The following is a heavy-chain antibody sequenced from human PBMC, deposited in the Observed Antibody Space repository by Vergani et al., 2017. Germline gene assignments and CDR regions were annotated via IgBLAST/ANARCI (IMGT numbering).Heavy chain of an antibody. D-gene: IGHD3-10*01. Sequence: VQLVESGGGLIQPGGSLRLSCAASGFTFSTYGMHWVRQAPGKGLEWVAIISYEGTNKYYANSVKGRFTISRDNSKNTLYLQMNSRRAEDTAVYYCAKALGSITMVRGVIPLLNYWGQGTLVTVSS. CDR2: ISYEGTNK. CDR3: AKALGSITMVRGVIPLLNY. J-gene: IGHJ4*02. CDR1: GFTFSTYG. V-gene: IGHV3-30*18.